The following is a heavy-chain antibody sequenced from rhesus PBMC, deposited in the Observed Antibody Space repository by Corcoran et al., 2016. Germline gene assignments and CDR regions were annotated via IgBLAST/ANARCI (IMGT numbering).Heavy chain of an antibody. V-gene: IGHV4-73*01. CDR3: ARDLRLVAPGTDY. D-gene: IGHD1-38*01. CDR1: GGSISGFYY. J-gene: IGHJ4*01. CDR2: IDGNTPNT. Sequence: QVKLQQWGEGLVKPSETLSLTCAVYGGSISGFYYWSWIRQAPGKGLELTGKIDGNTPNTNSKPSLKRRVSISKDTSKNQCFLKMRSGNAADTAVYYCARDLRLVAPGTDYWGQGVLVTVSS.